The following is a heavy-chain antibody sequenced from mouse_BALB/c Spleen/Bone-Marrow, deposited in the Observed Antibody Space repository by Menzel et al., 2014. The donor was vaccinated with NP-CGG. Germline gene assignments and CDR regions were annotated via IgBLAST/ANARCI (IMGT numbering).Heavy chain of an antibody. D-gene: IGHD2-14*01. J-gene: IGHJ1*01. CDR1: GFHIKDTY. CDR2: IDTAIGNT. Sequence: EVQLQESGAELVKPGASVKLSCTASGFHIKDTYMHWVKQRPEQGLEWIGRIDTAIGNTKYDPKFQGKATITADTSSNTAYLQLSSLTSEDTAVYYCASDRYAWYFKVCGAGSTVAGSS. CDR3: ASDRYAWYFKV. V-gene: IGHV14-3*02.